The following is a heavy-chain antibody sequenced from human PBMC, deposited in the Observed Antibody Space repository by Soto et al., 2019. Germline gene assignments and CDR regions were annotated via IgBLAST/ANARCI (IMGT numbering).Heavy chain of an antibody. CDR3: AGTRVVAAPSDAFDI. J-gene: IGHJ3*02. V-gene: IGHV4-59*01. D-gene: IGHD2-15*01. CDR1: GGSISSYY. Sequence: SETLSLTCTVSGGSISSYYWSWIRQPPRKGLEWIGYMYYSGSTSYNPSLKSRVNISVDTSKNQFSLKLSSVTAADTAAYYCAGTRVVAAPSDAFDIWGQGTMVTVSS. CDR2: MYYSGST.